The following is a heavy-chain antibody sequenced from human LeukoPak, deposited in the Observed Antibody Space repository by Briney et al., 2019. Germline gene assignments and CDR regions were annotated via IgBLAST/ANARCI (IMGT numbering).Heavy chain of an antibody. V-gene: IGHV1-69*13. CDR3: ARQGYTNNLGGYFGDKDDGFDL. Sequence: GASVKVSCKASSYSFTSYGFSWVRQAPGQGLEWMGRIIPIFGTPDYAQKFQGRVTITADESTSTAYMELSRLRFEDTAVYYCARQGYTNNLGGYFGDKDDGFDLWGQGTMVTVSS. CDR2: IIPIFGTP. CDR1: SYSFTSYG. D-gene: IGHD3-9*01. J-gene: IGHJ3*01.